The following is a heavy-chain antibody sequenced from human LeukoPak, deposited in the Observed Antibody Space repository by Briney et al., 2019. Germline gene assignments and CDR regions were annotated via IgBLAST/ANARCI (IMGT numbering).Heavy chain of an antibody. CDR3: ARDSREAPDAFDI. CDR2: ISSSSSYI. J-gene: IGHJ3*02. V-gene: IGHV3-21*01. CDR1: GFTFSSYS. Sequence: PGGSLRLSCAASGFTFSSYSMNWVRQAPGKGLEWVSSISSSSSYIYYADSVKGRFTISRDNAKNSLYLQMNSLRAEDTAVYYCARDSREAPDAFDIWGQGTMVTVSS.